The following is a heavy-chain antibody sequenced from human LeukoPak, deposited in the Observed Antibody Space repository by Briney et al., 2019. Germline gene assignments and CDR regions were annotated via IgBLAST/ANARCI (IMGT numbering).Heavy chain of an antibody. J-gene: IGHJ5*02. D-gene: IGHD2-2*01. CDR1: GGTFSSYA. CDR2: IIPIFGTA. V-gene: IGHV1-69*06. Sequence: ASVKVSCKASGGTFSSYAISWVRQAPGQGLEWMGGIIPIFGTANYAQKFQGRVTITADKSTSTAYMELSSLRSEDTAVYYCARDRGVIVVVPAAIWFDPWGQGTLVTVSS. CDR3: ARDRGVIVVVPAAIWFDP.